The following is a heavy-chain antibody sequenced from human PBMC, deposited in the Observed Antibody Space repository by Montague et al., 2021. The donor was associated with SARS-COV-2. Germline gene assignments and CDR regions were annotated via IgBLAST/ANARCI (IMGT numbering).Heavy chain of an antibody. CDR2: INHSGVT. D-gene: IGHD3-10*01. Sequence: SETLSLTCAVYGGSLSGSYWSWIRQPPGKGLELIGEINHSGVTNYNPSLKSRVTISMDTSKNQFSLNVSSVSAADTAVYYCARALFSRRGVYITTYYYCYYKDAWGTGTTVTV. V-gene: IGHV4-34*01. CDR3: ARALFSRRGVYITTYYYCYYKDA. J-gene: IGHJ6*03. CDR1: GGSLSGSY.